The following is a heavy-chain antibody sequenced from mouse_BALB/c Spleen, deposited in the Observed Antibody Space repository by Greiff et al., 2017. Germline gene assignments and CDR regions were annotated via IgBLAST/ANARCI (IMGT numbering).Heavy chain of an antibody. Sequence: EVNLVESGGGLVQPGGSRKLSCAASGFTFSSFGMHWVRQAPEKGLEWVAYISSGSSTIYYADTVKGRFTISRDNPKNTLFLQMTSLRSEDTAMFYCARDYGNYPYAMDYWGQGTSVTVSS. CDR2: ISSGSSTI. CDR1: GFTFSSFG. J-gene: IGHJ4*01. V-gene: IGHV5-17*02. D-gene: IGHD2-1*01. CDR3: ARDYGNYPYAMDY.